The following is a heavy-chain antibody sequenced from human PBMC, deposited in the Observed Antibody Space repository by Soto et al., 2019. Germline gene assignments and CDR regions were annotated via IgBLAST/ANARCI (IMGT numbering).Heavy chain of an antibody. Sequence: QVQLVQSGGGVKKPGASVKVSCKASGYTFTIYGINWVRQAPGQGLEWMGWISPGNGNTNYAQKLQGRVTMTTDTSTSTAYMELRSLRSDDTAVYYCARALGYSGYAGMDVWGQGTTVTVSS. J-gene: IGHJ6*02. D-gene: IGHD5-12*01. CDR2: ISPGNGNT. CDR1: GYTFTIYG. CDR3: ARALGYSGYAGMDV. V-gene: IGHV1-18*01.